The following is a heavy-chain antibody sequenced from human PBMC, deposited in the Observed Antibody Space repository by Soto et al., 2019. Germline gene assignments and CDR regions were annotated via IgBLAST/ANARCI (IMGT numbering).Heavy chain of an antibody. J-gene: IGHJ3*02. CDR2: IYSGGST. CDR3: AVALGDSSGYYSKGAFDI. Sequence: EVQLVETGGGLIQPGGSLRLSCGVSGFTVSSNDMNWVRQAPGKGLEWVSVIYSGGSTYYADSVKGRFTIFRDNSKNPLYLQMNSLRAEDRAVYYCAVALGDSSGYYSKGAFDIWGQGTMVTVSS. CDR1: GFTVSSND. V-gene: IGHV3-53*02. D-gene: IGHD3-22*01.